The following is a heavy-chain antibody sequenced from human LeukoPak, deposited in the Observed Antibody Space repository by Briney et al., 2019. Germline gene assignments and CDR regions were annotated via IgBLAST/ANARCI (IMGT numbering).Heavy chain of an antibody. Sequence: SETLSLTCTVSGGSISSGYYWGWIRQPPGKGLEWIGSIYHSGTTYYNPSLMSRVTISVDTSKNQFSLKLSSVTAADTAVYHCARGFYDILTGYYKYYFDYWGQGTQVSVSS. CDR1: GGSISSGYY. CDR2: IYHSGTT. J-gene: IGHJ4*02. D-gene: IGHD3-9*01. CDR3: ARGFYDILTGYYKYYFDY. V-gene: IGHV4-38-2*02.